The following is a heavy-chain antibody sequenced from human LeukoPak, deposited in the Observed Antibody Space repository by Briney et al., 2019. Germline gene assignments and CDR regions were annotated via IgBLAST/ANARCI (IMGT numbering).Heavy chain of an antibody. J-gene: IGHJ4*02. CDR1: GFPFTSYS. Sequence: GGSLRLSCAASGFPFTSYSMSWVRQAPGKGLEWVAGISATGGSAYYADSVRGRFTISRDNSKNTLYLQMNSLRAEDTAVHFCAKLSSAYYGSGSPRYFDYWGQGTLVTVSS. V-gene: IGHV3-23*01. D-gene: IGHD3-10*01. CDR3: AKLSSAYYGSGSPRYFDY. CDR2: ISATGGSA.